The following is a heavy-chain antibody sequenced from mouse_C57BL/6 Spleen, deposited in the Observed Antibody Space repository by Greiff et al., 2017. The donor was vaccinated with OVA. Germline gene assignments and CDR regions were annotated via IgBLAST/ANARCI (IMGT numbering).Heavy chain of an antibody. J-gene: IGHJ3*01. D-gene: IGHD3-2*02. CDR3: TKTAQATGWFAY. V-gene: IGHV6-3*01. CDR1: GFTFSNYW. CDR2: IRLKSDNYAT. Sequence: DVMLVESGGGLVQPGGSMKLSCVASGFTFSNYWMNWVRQSPEKGLEWVAQIRLKSDNYATHYAESVKGRFTISRDDSKSSVYLQMNNLRAEDTGIYYCTKTAQATGWFAYWGQGTLVTVSA.